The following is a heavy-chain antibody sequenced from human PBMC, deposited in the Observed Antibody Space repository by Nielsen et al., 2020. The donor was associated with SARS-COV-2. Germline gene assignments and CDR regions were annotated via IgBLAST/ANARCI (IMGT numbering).Heavy chain of an antibody. CDR3: ATGPSTASAGTPYFQH. D-gene: IGHD6-13*01. Sequence: ASVKVSCKVSGYTLTDMAMHWVRQAPGKGLEWMGSFDPEEDGETIYAQKFQGRLTMTEDTSTDTAYMELSSLTSEDTAVFYCATGPSTASAGTPYFQHWGQGTLVSVSS. V-gene: IGHV1-24*01. J-gene: IGHJ1*01. CDR1: GYTLTDMA. CDR2: FDPEEDGET.